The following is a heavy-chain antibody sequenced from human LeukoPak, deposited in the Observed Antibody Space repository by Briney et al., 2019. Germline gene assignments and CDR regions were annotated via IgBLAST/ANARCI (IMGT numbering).Heavy chain of an antibody. J-gene: IGHJ3*02. CDR2: INWNGGST. CDR3: AKVTGSGSYLADAFDI. CDR1: GFTFSSPA. Sequence: GGSLRLSCAASGFTFSSPAMTWVRQAPGKGLEWVSGINWNGGSTGYADSVKGRFTISRDNAKNSLYLQMNSLRAEDTALYYCAKVTGSGSYLADAFDIWGHGTVVSVSS. D-gene: IGHD3-10*01. V-gene: IGHV3-20*04.